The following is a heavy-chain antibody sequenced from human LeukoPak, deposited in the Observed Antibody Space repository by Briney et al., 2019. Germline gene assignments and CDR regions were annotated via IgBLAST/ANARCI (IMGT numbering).Heavy chain of an antibody. J-gene: IGHJ4*02. CDR3: AKEWGSSPKSSALDY. CDR2: IRYDGSNK. Sequence: PGGSLRLSCAASGFTFSSYGMHWVRQAPGKGLEWVAFIRYDGSNKYYADSVKGRFTISRDNSKDTLYLQMNSLRAEDTAVYYCAKEWGSSPKSSALDYWGQGTLVTVSS. D-gene: IGHD6-6*01. V-gene: IGHV3-30*02. CDR1: GFTFSSYG.